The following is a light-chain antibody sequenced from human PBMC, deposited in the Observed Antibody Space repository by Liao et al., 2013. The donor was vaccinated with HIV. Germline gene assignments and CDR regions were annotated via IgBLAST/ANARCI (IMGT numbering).Light chain of an antibody. CDR1: NIGGKS. CDR2: YDS. J-gene: IGLJ3*02. CDR3: QVWDSPSDHRV. V-gene: IGLV3-21*04. Sequence: ELTQPPSVSVAPGKTARMTCGGDNIGGKSVHWYQQQPGQAPVLVISYDSERPSGIPERFSGSNSGNTATLTISRVEAGDEADYYCQVWDSPSDHRVFGGGTKLTVV.